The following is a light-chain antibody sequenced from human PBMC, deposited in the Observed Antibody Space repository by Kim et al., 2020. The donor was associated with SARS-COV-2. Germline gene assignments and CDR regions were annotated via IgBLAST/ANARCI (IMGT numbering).Light chain of an antibody. J-gene: IGKJ1*01. CDR2: RAS. V-gene: IGKV1-39*01. CDR3: QQSYSFPRT. Sequence: ASVGDTVTITCRASQSVSNWLNWYQQKPGKAPHLLIFRASTLQSGVPARFSGSASGTDFALTISSLQPEDFATYYCQQSYSFPRTFGQGTKVDIK. CDR1: QSVSNW.